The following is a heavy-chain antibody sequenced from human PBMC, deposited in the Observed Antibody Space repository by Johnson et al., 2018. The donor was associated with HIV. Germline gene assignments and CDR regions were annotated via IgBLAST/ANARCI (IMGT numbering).Heavy chain of an antibody. J-gene: IGHJ3*02. CDR3: ARLPSGYSRDDLDI. Sequence: QMLLVESGGGLVQPGGSLRLSCAASGFTFSSYPMHWVRQAPGKGLEWVAIISYDGGSKYYADSVKGRFTVSRDNSKNTLYLQINSLRPEYTAVYYCARLPSGYSRDDLDIWGQGTMVTVS. V-gene: IGHV3-30*04. D-gene: IGHD5-18*01. CDR1: GFTFSSYP. CDR2: ISYDGGSK.